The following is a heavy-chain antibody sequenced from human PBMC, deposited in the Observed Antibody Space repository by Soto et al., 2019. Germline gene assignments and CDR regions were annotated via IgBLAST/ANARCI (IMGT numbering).Heavy chain of an antibody. CDR1: GDSVSSNSAA. CDR3: ARRPGIAAAGAYGMDV. Sequence: RSLTCAISGDSVSSNSAAWNWIRQSPSRGLEWLGRTYYRSKWYNDYAVSVKSRITINPDTSKNQFSLQLNSVTPEDTAVYYCARRPGIAAAGAYGMDVWGQGTTVTVSS. J-gene: IGHJ6*02. D-gene: IGHD6-13*01. V-gene: IGHV6-1*01. CDR2: TYYRSKWYN.